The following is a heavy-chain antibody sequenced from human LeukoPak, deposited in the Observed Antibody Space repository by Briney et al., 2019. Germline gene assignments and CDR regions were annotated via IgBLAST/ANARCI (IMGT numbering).Heavy chain of an antibody. Sequence: VASVKVSCKASGYTFTSYGISWVRQAPGQGLEWMGWISAYNGNTNYAQKLQGRVTMTTDTSTSTAYMELRSLRSDDTAVYYCARGRVTLAAAGTRSWFDPWGQGTLVTVSS. CDR1: GYTFTSYG. J-gene: IGHJ5*02. D-gene: IGHD6-13*01. CDR2: ISAYNGNT. V-gene: IGHV1-18*04. CDR3: ARGRVTLAAAGTRSWFDP.